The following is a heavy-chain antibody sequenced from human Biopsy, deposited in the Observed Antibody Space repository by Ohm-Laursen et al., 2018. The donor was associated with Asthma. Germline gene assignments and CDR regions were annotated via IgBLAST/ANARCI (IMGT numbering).Heavy chain of an antibody. D-gene: IGHD1-7*01. CDR2: IIPIFGTA. Sequence: GASVKVSCNVSGYTFTSYYMHWVRQAPGQGLEWMGGIIPIFGTANYAQKFQGRVTITADESTSTAYMELSSLRSEDTAVYYCARDPHNSYLASLRTKFNYYYYGMDVWGQGTTVTVSS. CDR1: GYTFTSYY. J-gene: IGHJ6*02. V-gene: IGHV1-69*13. CDR3: ARDPHNSYLASLRTKFNYYYYGMDV.